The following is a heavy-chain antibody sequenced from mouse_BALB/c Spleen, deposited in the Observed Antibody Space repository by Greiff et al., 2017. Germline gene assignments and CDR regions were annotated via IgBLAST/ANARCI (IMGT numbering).Heavy chain of an antibody. CDR3: ARDRTAFAY. CDR1: GYSITSGYY. D-gene: IGHD1-2*01. J-gene: IGHJ3*01. Sequence: ESGPGLVKPSQSLSLTCSVTGYSITSGYYWNWIRQFPGNKLEWMGYISYDGSNNYNPSLKNRISITRDTSKNQFFLKLNSVTTEDTATYYCARDRTAFAYWGQGTLVTVSA. V-gene: IGHV3-6*02. CDR2: ISYDGSN.